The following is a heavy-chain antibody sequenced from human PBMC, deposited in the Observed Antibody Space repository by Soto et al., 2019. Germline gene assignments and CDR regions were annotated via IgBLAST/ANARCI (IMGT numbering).Heavy chain of an antibody. D-gene: IGHD1-1*01. J-gene: IGHJ4*02. CDR3: ARGWNQDC. V-gene: IGHV4-39*07. Sequence: SETLSLTCTVSGGSISSSSYYWGWIRQPPGKGLEWIGSIYHSGSTNYNPSLKSRVTISVDTSKNQFSLKLSSVTAADTAVYYCARGWNQDCWGQGTLVTVSS. CDR2: IYHSGST. CDR1: GGSISSSSYY.